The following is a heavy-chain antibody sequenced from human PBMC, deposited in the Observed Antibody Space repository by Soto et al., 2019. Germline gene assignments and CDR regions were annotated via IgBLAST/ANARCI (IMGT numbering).Heavy chain of an antibody. J-gene: IGHJ4*02. Sequence: GGSLRLSCAASGFTFSSYAMNWVRQPPGKGLEWVSGINDRGRSTYYADSVKGRFTISRDNSKNTLYLQMNSLRAEDTAVYYCAKDQGYSGPDYWGQGTLVTVSS. CDR2: INDRGRST. CDR1: GFTFSSYA. CDR3: AKDQGYSGPDY. V-gene: IGHV3-23*01. D-gene: IGHD5-12*01.